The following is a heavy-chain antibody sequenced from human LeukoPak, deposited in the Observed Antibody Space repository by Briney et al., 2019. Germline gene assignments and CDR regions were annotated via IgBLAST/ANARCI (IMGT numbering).Heavy chain of an antibody. J-gene: IGHJ4*02. CDR1: GFTFSSYW. V-gene: IGHV3-7*01. D-gene: IGHD2-15*01. CDR3: ARILRAYCNGGSCYYFDY. CDR2: IKQDGSEK. Sequence: SGGSLRLSCAASGFTFSSYWMSWVRQAPGKGLEWVANIKQDGSEKYYVDSVKGRFTISRDNAKNSLYLQMNGLRAEDTAVYYCARILRAYCNGGSCYYFDYWGQGTLVTVSS.